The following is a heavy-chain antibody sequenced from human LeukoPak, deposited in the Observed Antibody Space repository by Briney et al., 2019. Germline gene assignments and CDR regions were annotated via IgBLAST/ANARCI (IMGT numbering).Heavy chain of an antibody. J-gene: IGHJ6*03. CDR2: IIPIFGTA. Sequence: ASVEVSCKASGGTFSSYAISWVRQAPGQGLEWMGGIIPIFGTANYAQKFQGRVTITTDESTSTAYMELSSLRSEDTAVYYCARGNVGESDVIVVRDYYYYYMDVWAKGPRSPSP. CDR1: GGTFSSYA. V-gene: IGHV1-69*05. D-gene: IGHD3-22*01. CDR3: ARGNVGESDVIVVRDYYYYYMDV.